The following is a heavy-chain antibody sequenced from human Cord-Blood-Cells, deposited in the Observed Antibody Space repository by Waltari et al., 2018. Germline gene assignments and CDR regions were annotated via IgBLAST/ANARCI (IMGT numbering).Heavy chain of an antibody. CDR2: IYHSGST. V-gene: IGHV4-38-2*01. D-gene: IGHD3-22*01. Sequence: QVQLQESGPGLVKPSETLSLTCAVSGYSISSGYYWGWIRQPPGKGLEWIGSIYHSGSTYCNPSLKSRVTISVDTSKNQFSLKLSSVTAADTAVYYCARVGANYYDSSGYAFDIWGQGTMVTVSS. CDR3: ARVGANYYDSSGYAFDI. J-gene: IGHJ3*02. CDR1: GYSISSGYY.